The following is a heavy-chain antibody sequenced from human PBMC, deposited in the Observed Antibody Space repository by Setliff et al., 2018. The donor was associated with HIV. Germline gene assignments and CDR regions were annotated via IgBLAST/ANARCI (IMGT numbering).Heavy chain of an antibody. CDR3: AAGYGSGSYGAFDI. CDR1: GYTFTDYY. Sequence: ASVKVSCKASGYTFTDYYIHWVRQAPGQGLEWMGRINPNSGGTNYAQKFQGRVTMTRDTSISTAYMELSRLRSGDTAAYYCAAGYGSGSYGAFDIWGQGTMVTVSS. V-gene: IGHV1-2*06. CDR2: INPNSGGT. J-gene: IGHJ3*02. D-gene: IGHD3-10*01.